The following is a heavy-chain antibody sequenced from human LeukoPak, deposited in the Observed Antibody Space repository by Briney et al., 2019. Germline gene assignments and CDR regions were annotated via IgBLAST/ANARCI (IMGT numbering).Heavy chain of an antibody. CDR1: GFSLSTSGMC. V-gene: IGHV4-30-4*08. CDR3: ARGGGGSSTVTIYWFDS. CDR2: IYYSGIT. J-gene: IGHJ5*01. Sequence: SGPTLVNPTQTLTLTCTFSGFSLSTSGMCVSWIRQPPGKGLEWIGYIYYSGITYYNPSLKSRVTISVDTSKNQFSLKLSSVTAADTAVYYCARGGGGSSTVTIYWFDSWGQGTLVTVSS. D-gene: IGHD4-17*01.